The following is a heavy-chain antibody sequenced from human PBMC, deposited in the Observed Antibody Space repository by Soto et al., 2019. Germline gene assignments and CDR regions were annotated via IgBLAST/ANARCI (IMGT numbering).Heavy chain of an antibody. V-gene: IGHV1-3*01. Sequence: ASVKVSCTASGYTFTNYAMHWVRQAPGQRLEWMGWINAGKGNTKYSQKFQGRVTITRDTSASTAYMELSSLTSEDTAVFYCARSDSSGNYYFDYWGQGTLVTVSS. CDR3: ARSDSSGNYYFDY. D-gene: IGHD3-22*01. CDR1: GYTFTNYA. J-gene: IGHJ4*02. CDR2: INAGKGNT.